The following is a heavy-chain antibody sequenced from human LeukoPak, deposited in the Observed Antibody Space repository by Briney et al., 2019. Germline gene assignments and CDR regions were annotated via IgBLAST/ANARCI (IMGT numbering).Heavy chain of an antibody. J-gene: IGHJ4*02. CDR2: IYYSGST. D-gene: IGHD3-3*01. CDR3: ARLAAPRYDFWSGYHLHY. CDR1: GGSFSGYY. V-gene: IGHV4-39*01. Sequence: SETLSLTCAVYGGSFSGYYWGWIRQPPGKGLEWIGSIYYSGSTYYNPSLKSRVTISVDTSKNQFSLKLSSVTAADTAMYYCARLAAPRYDFWSGYHLHYWGQGTLVTVSS.